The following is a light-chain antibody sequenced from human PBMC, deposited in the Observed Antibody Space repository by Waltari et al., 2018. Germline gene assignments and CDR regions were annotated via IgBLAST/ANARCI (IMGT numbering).Light chain of an antibody. Sequence: QSVLTQPPSASGTPGQRVIISCSGSSSNIGSNTVHWYQHLPGPAPKLLIYTNYQRPSGGPDRFSAPKSGTAAALTISGLQSVDEADYYCAAWDNNGHVVFGGGTKVTIL. V-gene: IGLV1-44*01. CDR2: TNY. J-gene: IGLJ2*01. CDR3: AAWDNNGHVV. CDR1: SSNIGSNT.